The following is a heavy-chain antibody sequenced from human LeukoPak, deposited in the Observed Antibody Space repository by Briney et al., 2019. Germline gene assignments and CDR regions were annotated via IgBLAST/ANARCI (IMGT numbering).Heavy chain of an antibody. CDR3: ASEQIEMTTIRDSCYGIDD. CDR2: TNDRTQWYN. V-gene: IGHV6-1*01. D-gene: IGHD5-24*01. CDR1: GDSVSSNSTA. J-gene: IGHJ6*02. Sequence: SQTLSLTCAISGDSVSSNSTAWDWTRQSPSRGRVWLGKTNDRTQWYNIYAVSEKSRITNNPATSRNEFSLQLKSVTPEDTAVNYGASEQIEMTTIRDSCYGIDDWGQGTPVTVSS.